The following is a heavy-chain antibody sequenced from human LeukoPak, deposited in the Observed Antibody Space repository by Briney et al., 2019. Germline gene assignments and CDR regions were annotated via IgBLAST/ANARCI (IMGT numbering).Heavy chain of an antibody. D-gene: IGHD6-6*01. CDR1: GGTFSSYA. CDR2: IIPIFGTA. V-gene: IGHV1-69*13. Sequence: SVKVSCKASGGTFSSYAISWVRQAPGQGLEWMGGIIPIFGTANYAQKFQGRVTITADESTSTAYMELSSLRSEDTAVYYCARGAARPYYYYYYGMDVWGQGTTVTVSS. J-gene: IGHJ6*02. CDR3: ARGAARPYYYYYYGMDV.